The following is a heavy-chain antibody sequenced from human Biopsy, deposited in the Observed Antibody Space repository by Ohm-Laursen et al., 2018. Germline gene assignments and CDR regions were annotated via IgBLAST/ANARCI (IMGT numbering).Heavy chain of an antibody. V-gene: IGHV1-58*02. CDR2: IALGSGKT. CDR1: EFTFSRYA. CDR3: AAGYYDTSGYCYRLNGFDV. J-gene: IGHJ3*01. Sequence: GASVKVSCKASEFTFSRYAMQWVRQTRGQRLEWIGWIALGSGKTDYARNFQERVSITRDMSTGTGYMDLSGLRSEDTAVYYCAAGYYDTSGYCYRLNGFDVWGQGTMVTVSP. D-gene: IGHD3-22*01.